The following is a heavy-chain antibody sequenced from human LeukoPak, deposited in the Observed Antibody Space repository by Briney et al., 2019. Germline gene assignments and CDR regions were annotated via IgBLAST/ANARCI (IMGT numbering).Heavy chain of an antibody. D-gene: IGHD5-18*01. CDR3: ARARYSYGYGEFDY. V-gene: IGHV4-59*01. J-gene: IGHJ4*02. CDR2: IYYSGST. Sequence: SETLSLTCTVSGGSISRYYWSWIRQPPGKGLEWIGYIYYSGSTNYNPSLKSRVTISVDTSKNQFSLKLSSVTAADTAVYYCARARYSYGYGEFDYWGQGTLVTVSS. CDR1: GGSISRYY.